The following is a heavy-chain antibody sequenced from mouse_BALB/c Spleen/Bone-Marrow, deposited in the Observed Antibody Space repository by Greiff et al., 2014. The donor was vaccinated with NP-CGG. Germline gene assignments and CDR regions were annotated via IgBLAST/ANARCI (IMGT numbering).Heavy chain of an antibody. J-gene: IGHJ3*01. CDR2: IDPANGNT. CDR3: ATYYYGSSWGFAY. CDR1: GFNTKDTY. D-gene: IGHD1-1*01. V-gene: IGHV14-3*02. Sequence: EVQVVESGAELVKPGASVKLSCTASGFNTKDTYMHWVKQRPEQGLEWIGRIDPANGNTKYDPKFQGKATITADTSSNTAYLQLSSLTSEDTAVYYCATYYYGSSWGFAYWGQGTLVTVSA.